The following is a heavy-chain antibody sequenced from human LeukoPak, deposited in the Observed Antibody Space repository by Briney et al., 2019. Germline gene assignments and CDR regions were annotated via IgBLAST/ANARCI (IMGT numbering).Heavy chain of an antibody. D-gene: IGHD2-15*01. CDR2: IYYSGST. J-gene: IGHJ4*02. Sequence: SETLSLTCTVSGGSISSYYWSWIRQPPGKGLEWIGYIYYSGSTNYNPSLKSRVTISVDTSKNQFSLKLSSVTAAGTAVYYCARQGGRRYYFDYWGQGTLVTVSS. V-gene: IGHV4-59*08. CDR3: ARQGGRRYYFDY. CDR1: GGSISSYY.